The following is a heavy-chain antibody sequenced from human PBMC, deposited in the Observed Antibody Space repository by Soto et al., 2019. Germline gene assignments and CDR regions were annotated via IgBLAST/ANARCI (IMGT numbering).Heavy chain of an antibody. V-gene: IGHV3-15*07. CDR1: GLTISNAW. CDR3: TTGSVEGV. D-gene: IGHD2-15*01. J-gene: IGHJ6*02. Sequence: EVQLVESGGGFIYPGGSLRLSCAASGLTISNAWMNWVRQAPGKGLEWVGRIKTNTEGGTTDYAAAVTGRFTVSSDDSKNTLYLQLNRLRTEDTAVYYCTTGSVEGVWCHGTTVTVSS. CDR2: IKTNTEGGTT.